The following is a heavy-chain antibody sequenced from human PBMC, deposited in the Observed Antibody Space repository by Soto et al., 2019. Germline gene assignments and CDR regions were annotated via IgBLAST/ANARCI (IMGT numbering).Heavy chain of an antibody. V-gene: IGHV4-34*01. CDR1: GGSFSGYY. CDR2: INHSGST. CDR3: ASYIVVVVAATRAVLAYFDY. D-gene: IGHD2-15*01. Sequence: SETLSLTCAVYGGSFSGYYWSWIRQPPGKGLEWIGEINHSGSTNYNPSLKSRVTISVDTSKNQFSLKLSSVTAADTAVYYCASYIVVVVAATRAVLAYFDYWGQGTLVTVSS. J-gene: IGHJ4*02.